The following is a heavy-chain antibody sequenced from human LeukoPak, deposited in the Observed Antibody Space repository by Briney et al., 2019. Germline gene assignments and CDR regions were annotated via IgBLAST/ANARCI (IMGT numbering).Heavy chain of an antibody. CDR1: GIIFGSYG. CDR3: SSDPDGDYVGAFYM. J-gene: IGHJ3*02. Sequence: GGSLRLSRAASGIIFGSYGMTWGPQGPRRGRGWVSSIRGSGGGTYYAESVKGRFTISRDNSKNTLFLHMNSLRAEDSALYYCSSDPDGDYVGAFYMWGPGTMVTVSS. CDR2: IRGSGGGT. D-gene: IGHD4-17*01. V-gene: IGHV3-23*01.